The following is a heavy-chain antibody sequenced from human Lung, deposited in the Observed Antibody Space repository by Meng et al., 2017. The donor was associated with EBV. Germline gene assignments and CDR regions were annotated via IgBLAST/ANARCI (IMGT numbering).Heavy chain of an antibody. V-gene: IGHV4-4*02. J-gene: IGHJ4*02. CDR2: IYHSGST. CDR3: ASFPPPGKQWLVTDY. D-gene: IGHD6-19*01. Sequence: QVQRPGAGPGLGKPSGTLSLTCSVSGCSISSSNWWSWARQPPGKGLEWIGEIYHSGSTNYNPSLKSRVTISVDKSKNQFSLKLSSVTAADTAVYYCASFPPPGKQWLVTDYWGQGTLVTVSS. CDR1: GCSISSSNW.